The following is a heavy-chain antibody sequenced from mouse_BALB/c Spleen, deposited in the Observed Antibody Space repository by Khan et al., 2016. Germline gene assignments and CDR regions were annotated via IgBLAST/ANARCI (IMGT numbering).Heavy chain of an antibody. CDR3: SRIYYGLDY. D-gene: IGHD2-1*01. CDR1: GFSLTSYG. V-gene: IGHV2-2*02. CDR2: IWSGGST. Sequence: QTQLEESGPGLVQPSQSLSITCTVSGFSLTSYGVHWVRQSPGKGLEWLGVIWSGGSTDYNAAFISRLSISKDNSKSQIFFKMNSLQANDTAIYYCSRIYYGLDYWGQGTTPTVSS. J-gene: IGHJ2*01.